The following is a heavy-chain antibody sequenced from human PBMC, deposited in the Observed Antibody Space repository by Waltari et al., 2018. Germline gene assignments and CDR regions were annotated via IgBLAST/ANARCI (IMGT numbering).Heavy chain of an antibody. CDR3: ATSSFVAVLDS. J-gene: IGHJ4*02. D-gene: IGHD6-19*01. Sequence: QVQLHESGPGLVKPSGTLSLTCGVSGGSPSNINLWNCIRQAPGKGLEWLGEIHRTGSSNYNPSLKSRLTMSVDKSNSQVSMKLKSLTAADTAVYYCATSSFVAVLDSWGQGTLVTVSS. V-gene: IGHV4-4*02. CDR1: GGSPSNINL. CDR2: IHRTGSS.